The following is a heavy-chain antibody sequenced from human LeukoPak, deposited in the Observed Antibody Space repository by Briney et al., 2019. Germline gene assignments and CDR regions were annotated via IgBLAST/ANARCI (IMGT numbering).Heavy chain of an antibody. Sequence: GASVKVSCKASGYTFTSYAMHWVRQAPGQRLEWMGWINAGNGNTKYSQKFQGRVTITRDTSASTAYMELSSLRSEDTAVYYCARVRGSGSYFLNWFDPWGQGTLVTVSS. D-gene: IGHD3-10*01. J-gene: IGHJ5*02. CDR1: GYTFTSYA. CDR3: ARVRGSGSYFLNWFDP. CDR2: INAGNGNT. V-gene: IGHV1-3*01.